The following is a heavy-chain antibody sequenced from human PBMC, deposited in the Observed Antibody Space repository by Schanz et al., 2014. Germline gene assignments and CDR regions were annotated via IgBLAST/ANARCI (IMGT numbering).Heavy chain of an antibody. CDR2: INPSGVST. CDR3: ARGGAYRSPSPVFYFDY. Sequence: QVQLVQSGSELKKPGASVKVSCKASGYTFTNYAMNWVRQAPGQGLEWLGIINPSGVSTSSAQEFQGRVTMTRDTSTSTLQMELSSLRSEDTAVYYCARGGAYRSPSPVFYFDYWGQGTLVTVSS. J-gene: IGHJ4*02. D-gene: IGHD6-6*01. V-gene: IGHV1-46*01. CDR1: GYTFTNYA.